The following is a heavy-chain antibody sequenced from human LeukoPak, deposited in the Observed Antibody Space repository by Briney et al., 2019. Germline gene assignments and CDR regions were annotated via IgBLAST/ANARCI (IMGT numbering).Heavy chain of an antibody. CDR3: AKEYYDYVWDPPSY. CDR2: ISRSGSTR. J-gene: IGHJ4*02. Sequence: GGSLRLSCAISGFTFSACELTWVRQAPGKGLEWVSYISRSGSTRYYADSVKGRFTISRDNAKNSLYLQMNSLRAEDTAVYYCAKEYYDYVWDPPSYWGQGTLVTVSS. D-gene: IGHD3-16*01. CDR1: GFTFSACE. V-gene: IGHV3-48*03.